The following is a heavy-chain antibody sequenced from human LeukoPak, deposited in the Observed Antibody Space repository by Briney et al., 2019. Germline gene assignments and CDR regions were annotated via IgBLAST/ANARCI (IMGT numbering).Heavy chain of an antibody. J-gene: IGHJ5*02. D-gene: IGHD5-24*01. CDR2: IYYSGST. CDR1: GGSISSYY. V-gene: IGHV4-59*01. Sequence: SETLSLTCTVSGGSISSYYWSWIRQPPGKGLEWIGYIYYSGSTNYNPSLKSRVTISVDMSKNQFSLKLSSVTAADTAVYYCARDNSVRDEAWWFNPWGQGTLVTVSS. CDR3: ARDNSVRDEAWWFNP.